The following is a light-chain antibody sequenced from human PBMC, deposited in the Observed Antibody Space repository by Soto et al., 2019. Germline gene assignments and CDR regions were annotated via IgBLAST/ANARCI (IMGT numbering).Light chain of an antibody. CDR3: QQYHNYRT. CDR1: QSISSW. CDR2: KAS. V-gene: IGKV1-5*03. J-gene: IGKJ1*01. Sequence: DIQMTQSPSTLSASVGDRVTITCRASQSISSWLAWYQQKPGKAPKLLIYKASSIESGVPSRFSGSGSGTEFTLTINSLQPDDFASYYCQQYHNYRTFGQGTKVEVK.